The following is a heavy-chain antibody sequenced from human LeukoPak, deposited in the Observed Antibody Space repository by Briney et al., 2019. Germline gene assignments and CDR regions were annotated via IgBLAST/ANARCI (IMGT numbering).Heavy chain of an antibody. CDR2: IIPIFGTA. D-gene: IGHD2-2*01. CDR1: GGTFSSYA. J-gene: IGHJ4*02. CDR3: ARGGCSSTSCYLVRAYYFDY. V-gene: IGHV1-69*01. Sequence: GSSVKVSCKASGGTFSSYAISWVRQAPGQGLEWMGGIIPIFGTANYAQKFQGRVTITADESTSTAYMELSSLRSEDTAVYYCARGGCSSTSCYLVRAYYFDYWGQGTLVTVSS.